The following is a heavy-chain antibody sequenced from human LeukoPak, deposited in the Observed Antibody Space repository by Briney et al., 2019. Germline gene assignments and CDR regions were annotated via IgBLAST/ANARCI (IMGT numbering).Heavy chain of an antibody. V-gene: IGHV4-38-2*01. J-gene: IGHJ6*03. D-gene: IGHD5-12*01. CDR3: AKLLRLSDYDTEGYYYYYIDV. Sequence: KPSETLSLTCAVSGYSISSGYYWAWIRQPPGKGLEWIGSIYHSGSTYYNPSLKSRVTISVDTSKNQVSLKLSSVTAADTAVYYCAKLLRLSDYDTEGYYYYYIDVWGKGTTATVSS. CDR2: IYHSGST. CDR1: GYSISSGYY.